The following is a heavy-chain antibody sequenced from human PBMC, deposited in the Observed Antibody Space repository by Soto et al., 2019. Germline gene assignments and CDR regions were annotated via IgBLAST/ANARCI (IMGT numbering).Heavy chain of an antibody. CDR1: GFNLSHPW. D-gene: IGHD3-9*01. CDR3: TTGIYYDILTGYHNVAY. CDR2: IKSKTDGGTA. Sequence: GGSLRLSCVASGFNLSHPWMTWVRQAAGKGLEWVGRIKSKTDGGTADYAAPVKGRATISRNDSKNTVYLQMNSLKTEDTAVYYCTTGIYYDILTGYHNVAYWGQGALVTVSS. V-gene: IGHV3-15*01. J-gene: IGHJ4*02.